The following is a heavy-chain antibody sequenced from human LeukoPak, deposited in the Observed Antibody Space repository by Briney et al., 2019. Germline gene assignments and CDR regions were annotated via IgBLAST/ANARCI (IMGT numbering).Heavy chain of an antibody. Sequence: GRSLRLSCAASGFTLSSYAMHWVRQAPGKGLEWVAVISYDGSNKYYADSVKGRFTISRDNSKNTLYLQMNSLRAEDTAVYYCAREAAANGVFDYWGQGTLVTVSS. CDR3: AREAAANGVFDY. J-gene: IGHJ4*02. CDR2: ISYDGSNK. D-gene: IGHD6-25*01. V-gene: IGHV3-30-3*01. CDR1: GFTLSSYA.